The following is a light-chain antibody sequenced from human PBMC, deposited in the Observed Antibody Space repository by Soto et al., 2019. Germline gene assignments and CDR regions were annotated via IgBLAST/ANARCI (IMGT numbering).Light chain of an antibody. CDR3: QQYNRYWT. V-gene: IGKV1-5*03. J-gene: IGKJ1*01. Sequence: DIRMTQSPSTLSASVGDRVTITCRASQSISSWLAWYQQKPGKAPKLLIYKASTLKSGVPSRFSGSGSGTEFTLTISSLQPDDFPTYYCQQYNRYWTFGQGTKVEIK. CDR1: QSISSW. CDR2: KAS.